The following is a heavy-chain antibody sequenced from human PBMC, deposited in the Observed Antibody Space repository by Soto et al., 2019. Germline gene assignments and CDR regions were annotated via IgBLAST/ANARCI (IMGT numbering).Heavy chain of an antibody. Sequence: QVQLVESGGGVVQPGRSLRLSCAASGFTFSTYGMHWVRQAPGKGLEWVAVISYDGGYRYYADSVKGRFTISRDNSKNALYLQMYSLRAEDTAVYYCAKDLVASIGYYFDCWGQGTLVTVSS. D-gene: IGHD5-12*01. V-gene: IGHV3-30*18. J-gene: IGHJ4*02. CDR2: ISYDGGYR. CDR3: AKDLVASIGYYFDC. CDR1: GFTFSTYG.